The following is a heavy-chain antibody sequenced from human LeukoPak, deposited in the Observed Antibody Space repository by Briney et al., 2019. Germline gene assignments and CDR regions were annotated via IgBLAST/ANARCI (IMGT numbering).Heavy chain of an antibody. Sequence: SETLSLTCTVSGGSISSNTYYWGWIRQTPERGLDWIGSIHYSGRTLYNPSLDSRVTISVDTSTHQFSLRLTSVTGADTAVYYCARHTPATVGIYFDYWGQGTLVTVSS. J-gene: IGHJ4*02. V-gene: IGHV4-39*01. CDR1: GGSISSNTYY. CDR3: ARHTPATVGIYFDY. CDR2: IHYSGRT. D-gene: IGHD1-26*01.